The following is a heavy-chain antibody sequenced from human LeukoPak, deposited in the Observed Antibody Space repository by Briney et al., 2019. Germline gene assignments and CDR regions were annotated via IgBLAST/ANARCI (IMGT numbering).Heavy chain of an antibody. D-gene: IGHD6-19*01. CDR1: GGSISSYY. CDR2: IYYSGST. V-gene: IGHV4-59*01. Sequence: SETLSLTCTVSGGSISSYYWSWIRQPPGKGLEWIGYIYYSGSTNYNPSLKSRVTISVDTSKNQFSLKLSSVTAADTAVYYCARYSSGWFLYFDYWGQGTLVTVSS. J-gene: IGHJ4*02. CDR3: ARYSSGWFLYFDY.